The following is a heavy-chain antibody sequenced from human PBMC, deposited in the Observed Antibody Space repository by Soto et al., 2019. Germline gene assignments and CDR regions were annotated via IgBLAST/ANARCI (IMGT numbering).Heavy chain of an antibody. CDR3: ARRYCSGGSCYSAAFDI. Sequence: GESLKISCKGSGYSFTTYWIGWVRQMPGKGLEWMGIIYPGDSDTRYSPSFQGQVTISADKSISTAYLQWSSLKASDTAMYYCARRYCSGGSCYSAAFDIWGQGTMVTVSS. D-gene: IGHD2-15*01. CDR2: IYPGDSDT. V-gene: IGHV5-51*01. CDR1: GYSFTTYW. J-gene: IGHJ3*02.